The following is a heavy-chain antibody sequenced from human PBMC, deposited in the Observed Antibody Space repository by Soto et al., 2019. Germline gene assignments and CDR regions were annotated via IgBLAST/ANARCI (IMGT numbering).Heavy chain of an antibody. V-gene: IGHV4-39*01. CDR1: GGSISSSSYY. J-gene: IGHJ5*02. CDR2: IYYSGST. Sequence: SETLSLTCTVSGGSISSSSYYWGWIRQPPGKGLEWIGSIYYSGSTYYNPSLKSRVTISVDTSKNQFSLKLSSVTAADTAVYYCARQGAAAASYNWFDPWGQGTLVTVSS. D-gene: IGHD6-13*01. CDR3: ARQGAAAASYNWFDP.